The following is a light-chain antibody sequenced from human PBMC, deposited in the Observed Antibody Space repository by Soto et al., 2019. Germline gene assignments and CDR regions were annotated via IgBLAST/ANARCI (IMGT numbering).Light chain of an antibody. V-gene: IGKV3-11*01. J-gene: IGKJ5*01. CDR1: QSVKTF. CDR3: QVRTNWSIA. CDR2: DAS. Sequence: EIVMTQSPATLSVSPGERATLSCRASQSVKTFLVWYQQRPGQAPRLLIYDASNRATGIPARFSGTGSGTDFTLTINNLEPEDFAVYYCQVRTNWSIAFGRGTRLEL.